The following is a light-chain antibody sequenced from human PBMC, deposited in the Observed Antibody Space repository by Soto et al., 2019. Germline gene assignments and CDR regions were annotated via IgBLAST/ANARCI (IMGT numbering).Light chain of an antibody. J-gene: IGKJ2*03. CDR2: DAS. CDR3: QQYNSYPYS. Sequence: DIQMTQSPSTLSAYVVDRVTMTCLAIQSISSWVAWYEEKPGKATNILIYDASSLESGVPSRFSGSGSETEFTLTISSLQPDDFATYYCQQYNSYPYSFGRGTKVDI. CDR1: QSISSW. V-gene: IGKV1-5*01.